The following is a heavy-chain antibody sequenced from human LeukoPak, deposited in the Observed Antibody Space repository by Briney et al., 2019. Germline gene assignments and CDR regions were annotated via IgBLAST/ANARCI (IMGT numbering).Heavy chain of an antibody. CDR2: VS. D-gene: IGHD1-1*01. J-gene: IGHJ3*01. V-gene: IGHV4-4*07. CDR3: AVGRPRNTTRLDDGYDF. Sequence: SETLSLTCTVSGGSITTYCWSWIRQPAGKGLEWIGRVSSRLTMSADTSKKQFSLILNSVTAADTAVYYCAVGRPRNTTRLDDGYDFWGQGTMVTVSS. CDR1: GGSITTYC.